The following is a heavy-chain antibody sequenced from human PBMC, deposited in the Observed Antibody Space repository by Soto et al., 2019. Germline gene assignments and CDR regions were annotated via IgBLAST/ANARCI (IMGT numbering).Heavy chain of an antibody. V-gene: IGHV4-4*02. Sequence: QVQLQESGPGLVKPSGTLSLTCAVSGGSMSRSDWWTRLPQPPGKGLEWVGEINDSGEYNYAPPFSSRVTMSVAKSKNHFSVMLPSVTAKDKVIYYCARVGSGRYAPLSAGGQGPLVTVSS. CDR3: ARVGSGRYAPLSA. D-gene: IGHD6-19*01. J-gene: IGHJ4*02. CDR1: GGSMSRSDW. CDR2: INDSGEY.